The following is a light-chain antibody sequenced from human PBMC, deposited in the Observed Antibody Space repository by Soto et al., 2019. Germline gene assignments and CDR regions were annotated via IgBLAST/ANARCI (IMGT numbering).Light chain of an antibody. CDR2: AAS. CDR3: QQLNSYPIT. V-gene: IGKV1-9*01. Sequence: IQLTQSPSSLSASVGDRVTITCRASQGISSFLAWYQQKPGKAPKLLIYAASTLQTGVPSRFSGSGSGTDFTLTISSLQPADFATYYCQQLNSYPITVGQGTRLEIK. J-gene: IGKJ5*01. CDR1: QGISSF.